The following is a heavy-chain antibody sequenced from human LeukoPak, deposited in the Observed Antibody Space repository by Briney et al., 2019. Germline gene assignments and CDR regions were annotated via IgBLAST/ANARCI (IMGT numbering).Heavy chain of an antibody. D-gene: IGHD2-2*01. Sequence: PGGSLRLSCAASGFTVSSNYMSWVRQAPGKGLEWVSVIYSGGSTYYADSVKGRFTISRDNSKNTLYLQMNSLRAEDTAVYYCARDFRYCSSTSCAKHTYYYYYGMDAWGQGTTVTVSS. V-gene: IGHV3-53*01. J-gene: IGHJ6*02. CDR2: IYSGGST. CDR3: ARDFRYCSSTSCAKHTYYYYYGMDA. CDR1: GFTVSSNY.